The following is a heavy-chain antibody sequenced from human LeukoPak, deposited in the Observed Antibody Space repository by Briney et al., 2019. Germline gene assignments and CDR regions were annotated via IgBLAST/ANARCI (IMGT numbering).Heavy chain of an antibody. CDR2: INAYNGNT. D-gene: IGHD6-13*01. Sequence: ASVTVSFKSSGYTFTSYGISWVRQAQGQGIEWMGWINAYNGNTNYAQKLQGRVTMTTDTSTSTAYMELRSLRSDDTAVYYCARDSSSWYSAYYFDYWGEGTLVSVSS. CDR1: GYTFTSYG. V-gene: IGHV1-18*01. J-gene: IGHJ4*02. CDR3: ARDSSSWYSAYYFDY.